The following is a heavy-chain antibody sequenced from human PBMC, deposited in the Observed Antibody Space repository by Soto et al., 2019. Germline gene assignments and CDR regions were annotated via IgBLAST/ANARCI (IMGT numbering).Heavy chain of an antibody. CDR3: ARQRVWTRGIITRGAAGYSSDY. J-gene: IGHJ4*01. D-gene: IGHD3-10*01. V-gene: IGHV1-18*04. Sequence: ATVKGYFNNSGYSFYSCGISWVRQAPGQVLEWMGRISGDNGNTKYAQKFQGRVTMTTDTSTRKAYMELKSLTSDDTATYYCARQRVWTRGIITRGAAGYSSDY. CDR2: ISGDNGNT. CDR1: GYSFYSCG.